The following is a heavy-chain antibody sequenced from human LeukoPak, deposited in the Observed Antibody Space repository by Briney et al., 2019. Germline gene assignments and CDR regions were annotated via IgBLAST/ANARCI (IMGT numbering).Heavy chain of an antibody. J-gene: IGHJ6*02. CDR2: IYYSGST. V-gene: IGHV4-31*03. D-gene: IGHD5-18*01. CDR1: GGSISSGGYY. CDR3: ARDRKGSYGPYYYYGMDV. Sequence: SETLSLTCTVSGGSISSGGYYWSWIRQHPGKGLGWIGYIYYSGSTYYNPSLKSRVTISVDTSKNQFSLKLSSVTATDTAVYYCARDRKGSYGPYYYYGMDVWGQGTTVTVSS.